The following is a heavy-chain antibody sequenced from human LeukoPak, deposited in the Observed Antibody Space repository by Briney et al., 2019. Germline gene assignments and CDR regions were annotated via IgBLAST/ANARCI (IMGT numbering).Heavy chain of an antibody. J-gene: IGHJ4*02. CDR3: ARAVPISPAYGDPFFDY. CDR2: ISYDGSNK. CDR1: GFTFSSYG. V-gene: IGHV3-30*12. Sequence: GGSLRLSCAASGFTFSSYGMHWVRQARGKGLEWVAVISYDGSNKYYADSVKGRFTISRDNSKSTLYLQMNSLRAEDTAVYYCARAVPISPAYGDPFFDYWGQGTLVTVSS. D-gene: IGHD4-17*01.